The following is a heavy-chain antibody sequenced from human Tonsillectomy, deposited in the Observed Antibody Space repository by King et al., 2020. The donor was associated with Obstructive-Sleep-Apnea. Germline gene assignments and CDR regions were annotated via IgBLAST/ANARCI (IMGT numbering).Heavy chain of an antibody. CDR2: MNPNSGGT. CDR3: AIWLSGYFDY. CDR1: GYTFTDYC. Sequence: QLVQSGAEVKRPGASVKVSCKASGYTFTDYCIHWVRQAPGQGLEWMGWMNPNSGGTNCAQKFQGRVTMTRDTSISPAYMELSSLRSDDTAVYFCAIWLSGYFDYWGQGTLVTVSS. J-gene: IGHJ4*02. V-gene: IGHV1-2*02. D-gene: IGHD5-18*01.